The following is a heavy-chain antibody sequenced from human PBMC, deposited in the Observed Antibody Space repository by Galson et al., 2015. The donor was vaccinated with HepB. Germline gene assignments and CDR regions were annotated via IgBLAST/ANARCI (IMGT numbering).Heavy chain of an antibody. CDR1: GFTFSDYY. J-gene: IGHJ4*02. CDR2: ISSSSSYP. D-gene: IGHD5-12*01. CDR3: ARHRGYSGYRGAFDY. Sequence: SLRLSCAASGFTFSDYYMNWIRQAPGKGLEWVSYISSSSSYPNYADSVKGRCTISRDNAKNSLYLQMNSLRAEDTAVYYCARHRGYSGYRGAFDYWGQVTLVTVSS. V-gene: IGHV3-11*06.